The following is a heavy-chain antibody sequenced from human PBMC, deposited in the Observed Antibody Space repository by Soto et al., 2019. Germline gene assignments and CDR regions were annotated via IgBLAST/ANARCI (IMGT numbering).Heavy chain of an antibody. CDR2: INSDGSST. J-gene: IGHJ6*03. Sequence: GGSLRLSCAASGFTFSSYWMHWVRQAPGKGLVWVSRINSDGSSTSYADSVKGRFAISRDNAKNTLYLQMNSLRAEDTAVYYCAKDLSCSGGSCYYYMDVWGKGTTVTVSS. D-gene: IGHD2-15*01. V-gene: IGHV3-74*01. CDR3: AKDLSCSGGSCYYYMDV. CDR1: GFTFSSYW.